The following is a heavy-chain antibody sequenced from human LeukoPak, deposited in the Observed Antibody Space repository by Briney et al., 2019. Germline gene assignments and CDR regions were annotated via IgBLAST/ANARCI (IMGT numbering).Heavy chain of an antibody. D-gene: IGHD6-19*01. V-gene: IGHV3-21*01. CDR3: ARDYSGWSQY. CDR1: GFTFSTYS. CDR2: ISSDSYYK. J-gene: IGHJ4*02. Sequence: GGSLRLSCAASGFTFSTYSMNWVRQAPGKGLEFVSSISSDSYYKFYADSVKGRFTISRDNAQNSLYLQMNSLRAEDTAVYYCARDYSGWSQYWGQGTLVTVSS.